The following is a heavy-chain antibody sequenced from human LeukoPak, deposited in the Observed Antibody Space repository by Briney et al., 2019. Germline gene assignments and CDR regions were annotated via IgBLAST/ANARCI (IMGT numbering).Heavy chain of an antibody. J-gene: IGHJ5*02. CDR2: LYYSGNP. Sequence: SETLSLTCTVSGGSISSSSYYWGWIRQPPGKGLEWIGYLYYSGNPNYNPSLKSRVTMSIDKAKNQFSLKLYSVTAADTAVYYCVRLRQQLVRSWFDPWGQGTPVTVSS. D-gene: IGHD6-13*01. CDR1: GGSISSSSYY. V-gene: IGHV4-61*05. CDR3: VRLRQQLVRSWFDP.